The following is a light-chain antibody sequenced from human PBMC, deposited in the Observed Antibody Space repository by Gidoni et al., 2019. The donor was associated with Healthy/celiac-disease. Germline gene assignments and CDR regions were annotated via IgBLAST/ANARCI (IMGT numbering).Light chain of an antibody. J-gene: IGLJ3*02. CDR2: EDN. CDR1: SGSIASNY. Sequence: NFMLTQPHSVSASPGKTVTISCTRSSGSIASNYVQWYQQRPGSAPTTVIYEDNQRPSGVPDRFSGSIDSSSNSASRTISGLKTEDEADYYCQSYDSSNQRVFGGGTKLTVL. CDR3: QSYDSSNQRV. V-gene: IGLV6-57*04.